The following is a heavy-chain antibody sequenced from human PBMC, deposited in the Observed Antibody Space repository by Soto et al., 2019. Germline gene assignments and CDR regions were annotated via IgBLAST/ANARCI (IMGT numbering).Heavy chain of an antibody. D-gene: IGHD1-1*01. Sequence: EVQLVESGGGLVKPGGSLRLSCAASGFTFSTYSMNWVRQAPGKGPEWVSSICPISEYIYYSDSLRGRFTISRDNAKNSLYLEMNSLRAEDTAVYYCARVSGRLERYSDLDYWGQGILVTVSS. J-gene: IGHJ4*02. V-gene: IGHV3-21*01. CDR2: ICPISEYI. CDR1: GFTFSTYS. CDR3: ARVSGRLERYSDLDY.